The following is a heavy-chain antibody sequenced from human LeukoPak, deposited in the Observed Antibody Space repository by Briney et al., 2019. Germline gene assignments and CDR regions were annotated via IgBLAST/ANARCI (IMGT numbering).Heavy chain of an antibody. CDR1: GFTFSSYT. CDR3: ARATWDPNYYYYMDV. J-gene: IGHJ6*03. D-gene: IGHD1-26*01. CDR2: ISSSSSYI. V-gene: IGHV3-21*01. Sequence: PGGSLRLSCAACGFTFSSYTMKWVRQAPGKGLEWASSISSSSSYIYYADSVKGRFTISRDNAKNSLVLQMNSLRAEDTAVYFCARATWDPNYYYYMDVWGKGTTVTISS.